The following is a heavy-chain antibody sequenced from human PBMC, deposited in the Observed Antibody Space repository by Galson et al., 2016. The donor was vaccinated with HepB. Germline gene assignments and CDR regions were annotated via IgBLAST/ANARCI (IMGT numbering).Heavy chain of an antibody. CDR1: GGSVTTDNC. CDR2: ICQSGFT. CDR3: AKIGGRGGVTPV. J-gene: IGHJ4*02. Sequence: EPLSLTCAVSGGSVTTDNCWSWVRQPPGKGLEWIGEICQSGFTYYKSALKSRVTISLDTSKNQFSLKLNSVTAADTAVYYCAKIGGRGGVTPVWGQGTLVTVSS. V-gene: IGHV4/OR15-8*02. D-gene: IGHD3-16*01.